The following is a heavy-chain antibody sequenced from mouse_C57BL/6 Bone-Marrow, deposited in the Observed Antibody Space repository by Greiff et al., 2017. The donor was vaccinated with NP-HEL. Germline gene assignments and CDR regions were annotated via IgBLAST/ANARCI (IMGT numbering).Heavy chain of an antibody. J-gene: IGHJ1*03. CDR2: IWRGGST. Sequence: VQVVESGPGLVQPSQSLSITCTVSGFSLTSYGVHWVRQSPGKGLEWLGVIWRGGSTDYNAAFMSRLSITKDNSKSQVFFKMNSLQADDTAIYYCAKNPYYYGSSYGYFDVWGTGTTVTVSS. CDR1: GFSLTSYG. D-gene: IGHD1-1*01. V-gene: IGHV2-5*01. CDR3: AKNPYYYGSSYGYFDV.